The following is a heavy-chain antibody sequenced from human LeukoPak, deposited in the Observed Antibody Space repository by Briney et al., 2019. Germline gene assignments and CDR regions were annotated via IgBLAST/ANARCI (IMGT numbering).Heavy chain of an antibody. CDR2: ISASGGGT. D-gene: IGHD3-22*01. Sequence: GGSLRLSCAASGFTFSSYGMSWVRQAPGKGLEWVSAISASGGGTYYADSVKGRFTISRDNSKNTLYLQMNSLRAEDTAIYYCAKDLGDSSGYNPFDYWGQGTLVTVSS. CDR1: GFTFSSYG. J-gene: IGHJ4*02. CDR3: AKDLGDSSGYNPFDY. V-gene: IGHV3-23*01.